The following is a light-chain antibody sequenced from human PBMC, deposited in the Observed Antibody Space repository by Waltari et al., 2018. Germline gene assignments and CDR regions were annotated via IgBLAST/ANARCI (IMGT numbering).Light chain of an antibody. V-gene: IGKV1-5*03. J-gene: IGKJ1*01. CDR1: QNIRNW. CDR2: KAS. Sequence: DIQMTQSPSTLSASVGDRVTIICRANQNIRNWVAWYQQKPGKAPQRLIYKASTLQKGVPSRFSGSGSGTEFTLTISSLQPDDFANYYCQKYGSSSGTFGQGTKVDIK. CDR3: QKYGSSSGT.